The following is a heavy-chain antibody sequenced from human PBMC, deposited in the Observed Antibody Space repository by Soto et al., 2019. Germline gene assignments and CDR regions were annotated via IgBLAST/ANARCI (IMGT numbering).Heavy chain of an antibody. V-gene: IGHV1-8*02. Sequence: ASVKVSCKASGGTFSSYAISWVRQAPGQGLEWMGWMNPIFGKTGYAQKFQGRVTMTRNTSISTAYMELSSLRSEDTAVYYCARGTGWNYYYYMDVWGKGTTVTVSS. D-gene: IGHD6-19*01. CDR3: ARGTGWNYYYYMDV. CDR1: GGTFSSYA. CDR2: MNPIFGKT. J-gene: IGHJ6*03.